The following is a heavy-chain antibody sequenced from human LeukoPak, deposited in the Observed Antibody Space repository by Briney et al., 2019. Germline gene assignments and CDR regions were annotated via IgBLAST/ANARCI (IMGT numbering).Heavy chain of an antibody. D-gene: IGHD4-23*01. Sequence: GASVKVSCKASGYTFTSYYMHWVRQAPGQGLEWMGIINPSGGSTSYAQKFQGRVTMIRDTSTSTVYMELSSLRSEDTAVYYCARDDYGGNSGGVGIDCWGQGTLVTVSS. J-gene: IGHJ4*02. CDR3: ARDDYGGNSGGVGIDC. V-gene: IGHV1-46*01. CDR1: GYTFTSYY. CDR2: INPSGGST.